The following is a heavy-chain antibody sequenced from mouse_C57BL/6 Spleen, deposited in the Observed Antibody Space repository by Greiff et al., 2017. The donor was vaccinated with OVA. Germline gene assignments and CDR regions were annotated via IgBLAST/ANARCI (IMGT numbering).Heavy chain of an antibody. D-gene: IGHD1-1*01. CDR1: GYTFTDYY. CDR3: SRGDGEYFGY. V-gene: IGHV1-34*01. CDR2: IYPNNGGN. Sequence: VQLQQSGPELVKPGASVKMSCKASGYTFTDYYMHWVKQSHGKSLEWIGYIYPNNGGNGYNQKFKGKATLTVDKSSITAYMDLHSLASEDSAVYYCSRGDGEYFGYWGQGTTLTVAS. J-gene: IGHJ2*01.